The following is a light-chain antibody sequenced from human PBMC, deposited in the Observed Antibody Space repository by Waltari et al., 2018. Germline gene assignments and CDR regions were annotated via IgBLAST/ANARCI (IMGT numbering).Light chain of an antibody. J-gene: IGLJ1*01. CDR2: EVT. V-gene: IGLV2-11*01. Sequence: QAALTQPRSVSGSPGRSVTISCNGSSSDIGGYKYVSWYQHHPGTAPKLIIAEVTKRPSVVSGRLSGSKSGNTASLTISGLLSEEEADYYCCSYAGSHTFYIFGTGT. CDR3: CSYAGSHTFYI. CDR1: SSDIGGYKY.